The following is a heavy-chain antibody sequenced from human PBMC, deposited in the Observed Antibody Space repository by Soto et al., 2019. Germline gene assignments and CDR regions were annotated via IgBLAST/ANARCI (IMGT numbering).Heavy chain of an antibody. D-gene: IGHD3-16*01. J-gene: IGHJ4*02. Sequence: EVQLVESGGGLVKPGGSLRVSCAASGLTFREAWMNWVRQAPGKGLEWVGRIKSRTDGGTIEYATPVKGRFIISRDDSKNTLYLQMDSLKTEDTAVYYCWGSAYWGQGTLVTVSS. CDR1: GLTFREAW. V-gene: IGHV3-15*07. CDR3: WGSAY. CDR2: IKSRTDGGTI.